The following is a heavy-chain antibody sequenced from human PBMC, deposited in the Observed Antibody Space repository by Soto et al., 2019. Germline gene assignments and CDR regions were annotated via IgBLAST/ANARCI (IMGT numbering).Heavy chain of an antibody. CDR2: ISYSGTT. J-gene: IGHJ5*02. D-gene: IGHD3-10*01. CDR1: GGSISNDDYY. Sequence: SETLSLTCTVSGGSISNDDYYWNWIRQPPGKGLEWVGYISYSGTTYYNPSLESRLTISVDTSKNQFSLKLSSVTAADTAVYYCVRDYNRGDWFGPWGQGTLVTVSS. CDR3: VRDYNRGDWFGP. V-gene: IGHV4-30-4*01.